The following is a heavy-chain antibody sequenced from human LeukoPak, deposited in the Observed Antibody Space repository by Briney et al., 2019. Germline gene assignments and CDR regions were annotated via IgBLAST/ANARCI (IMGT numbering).Heavy chain of an antibody. D-gene: IGHD1-1*01. Sequence: GESLKISCKGSGYSCTSYWIGWVRQMPGKGLEWRGSIYPGDSDTGYSPSVQGQVTISADKSISTAYLQWSSLKASDTAMYYCARQSLDATTSWFDPWGQGTLVTVSS. CDR1: GYSCTSYW. CDR3: ARQSLDATTSWFDP. J-gene: IGHJ5*02. CDR2: IYPGDSDT. V-gene: IGHV5-51*01.